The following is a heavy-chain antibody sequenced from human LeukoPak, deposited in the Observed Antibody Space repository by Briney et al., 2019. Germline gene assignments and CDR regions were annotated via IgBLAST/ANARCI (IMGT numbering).Heavy chain of an antibody. CDR3: ARDVYCSSTSCSLTDY. J-gene: IGHJ4*02. CDR1: GYTFTGYY. Sequence: ASVKVSCKASGYTFTGYYMHWVRQAPGQGLEWMGWINPNSGGTNYAQKFQGRVTMTRDTSISTAYMELSRLRSDDTAVYYCARDVYCSSTSCSLTDYWGQGTLATVSS. V-gene: IGHV1-2*02. CDR2: INPNSGGT. D-gene: IGHD2-2*01.